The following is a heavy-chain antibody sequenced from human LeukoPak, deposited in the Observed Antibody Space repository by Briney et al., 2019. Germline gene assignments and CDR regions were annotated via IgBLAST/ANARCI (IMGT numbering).Heavy chain of an antibody. CDR2: TRSKTYGGTT. J-gene: IGHJ4*02. CDR1: GFTFGDYA. V-gene: IGHV3-49*03. CDR3: TRCYGSGTPDDY. D-gene: IGHD3-10*01. Sequence: GSLRLSCAAFGFTFGDYAMSWFRQAPGKGLEWVGFTRSKTYGGTTEYAASVKGRFIISKDDSKNIAYLQMNSLKTEDTAVYYCTRCYGSGTPDDYWGQGTLVTVSS.